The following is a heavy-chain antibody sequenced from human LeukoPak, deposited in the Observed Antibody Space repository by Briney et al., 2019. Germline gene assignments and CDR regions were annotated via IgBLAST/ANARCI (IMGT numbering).Heavy chain of an antibody. D-gene: IGHD2-2*01. J-gene: IGHJ4*02. CDR3: AREREDIVVVPAAPDY. CDR2: IKQDGSEK. Sequence: GGSLRLSCAASGFTFSSYWMSWVRQAPGKGLEWVANIKQDGSEKYYVDSVKGRFTISRDNAKNSLYLQMNSLRAEDTAVYYCAREREDIVVVPAAPDYWGQGTLVTVSS. CDR1: GFTFSSYW. V-gene: IGHV3-7*01.